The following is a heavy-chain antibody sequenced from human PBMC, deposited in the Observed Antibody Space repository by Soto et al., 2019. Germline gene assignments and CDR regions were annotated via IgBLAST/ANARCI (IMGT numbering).Heavy chain of an antibody. V-gene: IGHV3-30-3*01. CDR1: GFTFSSYA. CDR2: ISYDGSNK. Sequence: SGGSLRLSCAASGFTFSSYAMHWVRQAPGKGLEWVAVISYDGSNKYYADSVKGRFTISRDNSKNTLYLQMNSLRAEDTAVYYCARDEIVTTDDDYYYYGMDVWGQGTTVTVSS. D-gene: IGHD4-17*01. J-gene: IGHJ6*02. CDR3: ARDEIVTTDDDYYYYGMDV.